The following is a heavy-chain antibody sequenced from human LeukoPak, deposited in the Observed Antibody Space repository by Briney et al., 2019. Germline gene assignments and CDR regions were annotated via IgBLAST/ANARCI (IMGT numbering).Heavy chain of an antibody. CDR2: ISWNSGSI. V-gene: IGHV3-9*01. CDR1: GFTFDDYA. D-gene: IGHD6-25*01. CDR3: AKDISSAIKYYFDY. Sequence: PGGPLRLSCAASGFTFDDYAMHWVRQAPGKGLEWVSGISWNSGSIGYADSVKGRFTISRDNAKNSLYLQMNSLRAEDTALYYCAKDISSAIKYYFDYWGQGTLVTVSS. J-gene: IGHJ4*02.